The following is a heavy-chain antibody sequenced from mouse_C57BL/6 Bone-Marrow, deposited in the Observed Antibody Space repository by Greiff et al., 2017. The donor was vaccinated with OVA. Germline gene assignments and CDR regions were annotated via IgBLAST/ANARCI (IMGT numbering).Heavy chain of an antibody. CDR1: GYTFTSYW. D-gene: IGHD2-2*01. J-gene: IGHJ2*01. Sequence: QVQLQQPGAELVKPGASVKLSCMASGYTFTSYWMHWVKQRPGRGLEWIGRIDPNSGGTKYNEKFKSKATLTVDKPSSTAYMQRSSLTSEDSAVYYCARRPRVYYGYDFDYWGQGTTLTVSS. CDR3: ARRPRVYYGYDFDY. V-gene: IGHV1-72*01. CDR2: IDPNSGGT.